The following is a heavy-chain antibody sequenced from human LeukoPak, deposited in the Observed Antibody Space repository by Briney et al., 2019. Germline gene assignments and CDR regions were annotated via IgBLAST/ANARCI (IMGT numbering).Heavy chain of an antibody. Sequence: GGSLRLSCAASGFTFSSYAMSWVRQAPGKGLEWVSAISGSGGSTYYADSVKGRFTISRDNSKNTLYPQMNTLRAEDTAVYYCAKGISSISTSLDYWGQGTLVTVSS. CDR3: AKGISSISTSLDY. CDR2: ISGSGGST. D-gene: IGHD2/OR15-2a*01. CDR1: GFTFSSYA. J-gene: IGHJ4*02. V-gene: IGHV3-23*01.